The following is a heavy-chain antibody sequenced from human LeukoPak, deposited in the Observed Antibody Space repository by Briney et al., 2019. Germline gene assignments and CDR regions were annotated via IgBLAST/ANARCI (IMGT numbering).Heavy chain of an antibody. CDR1: GFTFSSYS. V-gene: IGHV3-48*01. CDR2: TSSSSSTI. CDR3: ARDRHKYNYDSGGYPPY. Sequence: GALRLSCAASGFTFSSYSMLWVRQAPGKGLEWVSYTSSSSSTIYYADSVKGRFTISRDNAKNSLYLQMNTLRAEDTAVYYCARDRHKYNYDSGGYPPYWGQGTLVTVSS. D-gene: IGHD3-22*01. J-gene: IGHJ4*02.